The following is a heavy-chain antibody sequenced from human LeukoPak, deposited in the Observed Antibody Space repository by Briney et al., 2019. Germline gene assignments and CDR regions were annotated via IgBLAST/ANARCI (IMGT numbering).Heavy chain of an antibody. J-gene: IGHJ5*02. CDR3: ARGSLGTRGYSYGFGNWFDP. CDR2: IYTSGST. CDR1: GGSISSGSYY. Sequence: PSETLSLTCTVSGGSISSGSYYWSWIRQPAGKGLEWIGRIYTSGSTNYNPSLKSRVTISVDTSKNQFSLKLSSVTAADTAVYYCARGSLGTRGYSYGFGNWFDPWGQGTLVTVSS. D-gene: IGHD5-18*01. V-gene: IGHV4-61*02.